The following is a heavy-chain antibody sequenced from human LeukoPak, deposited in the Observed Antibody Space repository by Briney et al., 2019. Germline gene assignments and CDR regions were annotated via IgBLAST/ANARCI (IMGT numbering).Heavy chain of an antibody. D-gene: IGHD4-11*01. CDR1: GFTFKTHA. Sequence: GGSLRLFCAASGFTFKTHAMSWVRQTPGKGLEWVSRIDDSGVIRSYADSVKGRFTISRDNSKMTLTLQMNSLRAEDTAVYYCARSVPDYTRFEYWGQGALVTVSS. J-gene: IGHJ4*02. CDR2: IDDSGVIR. V-gene: IGHV3-23*01. CDR3: ARSVPDYTRFEY.